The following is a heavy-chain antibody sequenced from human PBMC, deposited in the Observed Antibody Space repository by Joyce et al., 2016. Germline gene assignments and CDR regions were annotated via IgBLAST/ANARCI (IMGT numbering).Heavy chain of an antibody. CDR1: GYIFTNYG. V-gene: IGHV1-18*01. D-gene: IGHD1-7*01. CDR2: ISAYNGHT. J-gene: IGHJ4*02. CDR3: ARTINWNCDY. Sequence: QLQLVQSGAEVKKPGASVKVSCKASGYIFTNYGITWVRQAPGQGLKWMGWISAYNGHTIYAQNLQGRVTLTTDTSTSTASMELMSLRSDDTAIYYCARTINWNCDYWGQGTLVTVSS.